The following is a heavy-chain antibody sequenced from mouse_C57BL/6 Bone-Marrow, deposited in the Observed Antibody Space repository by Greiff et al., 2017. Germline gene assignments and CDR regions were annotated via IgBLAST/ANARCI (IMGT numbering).Heavy chain of an antibody. CDR1: GFTFSDYG. CDR2: ISSGSSTI. CDR3: ARSFFSTTYYFDY. J-gene: IGHJ2*01. V-gene: IGHV5-17*01. Sequence: EVQRVESGGGLVKPGGSLKLSCAASGFTFSDYGMHWVRQAPEKGLEWVAYISSGSSTIYYADTVKGRFTISRDNAKNTLFLQMNSLRSENTAMYYCARSFFSTTYYFDYWGQGTTLTVSA. D-gene: IGHD1-1*01.